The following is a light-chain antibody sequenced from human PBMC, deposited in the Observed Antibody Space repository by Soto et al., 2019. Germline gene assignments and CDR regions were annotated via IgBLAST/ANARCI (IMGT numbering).Light chain of an antibody. J-gene: IGLJ1*01. CDR1: SSDVGNYNR. V-gene: IGLV2-18*02. CDR2: DVS. CDR3: SSYTRSSTYV. Sequence: QSVLTQPPSVSGSPVQSVAISCPGTSSDVGNYNRVSWYQQPPGTAPKLMIYDVSNRPSGVPDRFSGSKSGNTASLTISGLQADDEADYYCSSYTRSSTYVFGTGTKVTVL.